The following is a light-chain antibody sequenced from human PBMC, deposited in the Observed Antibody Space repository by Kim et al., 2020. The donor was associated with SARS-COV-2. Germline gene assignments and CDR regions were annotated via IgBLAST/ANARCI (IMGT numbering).Light chain of an antibody. Sequence: SPGERATLPCRASRSVSGNLAWYQQKPGQAPRLLIYGASTRATGIPARFSGSGSGTEFTLTISSLQSEDFAVYYCQQYNNWPPWTFGQGTKVDIK. CDR3: QQYNNWPPWT. CDR2: GAS. V-gene: IGKV3-15*01. J-gene: IGKJ1*01. CDR1: RSVSGN.